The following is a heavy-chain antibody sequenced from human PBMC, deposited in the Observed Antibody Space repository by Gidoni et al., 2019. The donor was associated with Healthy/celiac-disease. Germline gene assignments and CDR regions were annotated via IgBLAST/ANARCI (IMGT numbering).Heavy chain of an antibody. CDR3: AREEVVVAATKYNWFDP. CDR2: IKQDGSEK. CDR1: VFTFSSYW. D-gene: IGHD2-15*01. J-gene: IGHJ5*02. Sequence: VFTFSSYWMSWVRQAPGKGLEWVANIKQDGSEKYYVDSVKGRFTISRDNAKNSLYLQMNSLRAEDTAVYYCAREEVVVAATKYNWFDPWGQGTLVTVSS. V-gene: IGHV3-7*01.